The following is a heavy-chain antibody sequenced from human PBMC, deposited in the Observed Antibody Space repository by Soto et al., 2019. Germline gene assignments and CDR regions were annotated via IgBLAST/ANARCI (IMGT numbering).Heavy chain of an antibody. D-gene: IGHD2-2*02. CDR3: ARLLYGGLDY. CDR2: IYSGIGT. V-gene: IGHV3-53*01. CDR1: GFTVSTNH. Sequence: GGSLRLSCAASGFTVSTNHMSWVRQAPGKGLQWVSLIYSGIGTSYADSVKGRFTISRDNSKNTLYLQMNNLRAEDTAVYYCARLLYGGLDYWGQGTLVTVSS. J-gene: IGHJ4*02.